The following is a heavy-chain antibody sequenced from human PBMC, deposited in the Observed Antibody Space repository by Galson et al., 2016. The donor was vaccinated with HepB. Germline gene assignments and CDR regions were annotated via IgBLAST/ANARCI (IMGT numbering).Heavy chain of an antibody. Sequence: TLSLTCTVSGGSIRSTTYYWNWIRQRPVKGLEWIGYIYYSGSTYYNPSPKSRVSISVDTSKNQFPLKLNSVTPPDTAVYYCAPMHTVTAPDPGLLDHWGQGTLVTVSS. CDR3: APMHTVTAPDPGLLDH. J-gene: IGHJ4*02. D-gene: IGHD4-17*01. V-gene: IGHV4-31*03. CDR2: IYYSGST. CDR1: GGSIRSTTYY.